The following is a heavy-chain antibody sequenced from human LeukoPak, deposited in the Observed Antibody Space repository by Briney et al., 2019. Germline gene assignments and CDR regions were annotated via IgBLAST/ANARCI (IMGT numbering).Heavy chain of an antibody. CDR3: ARDRGVRGGSYGTWFDP. Sequence: SETLSLTCTVSGGSISSYYWSWIRQPAGKGLEWIGRIYTSGSTSYNPSLKSRVTMSVDTSKNQFSLKLSSVTAADTAVYYCARDRGVRGGSYGTWFDPWGQGTPVTVSS. D-gene: IGHD1-26*01. CDR2: IYTSGST. CDR1: GGSISSYY. V-gene: IGHV4-4*07. J-gene: IGHJ5*02.